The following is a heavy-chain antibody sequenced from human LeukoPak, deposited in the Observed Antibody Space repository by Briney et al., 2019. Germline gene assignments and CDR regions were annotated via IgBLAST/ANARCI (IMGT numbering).Heavy chain of an antibody. CDR2: IYTSGST. V-gene: IGHV4-61*02. CDR1: GGSISSGSYY. CDR3: ARDRYYDSSGPPD. J-gene: IGHJ4*02. Sequence: SETLSLPCTVSGGSISSGSYYWSWIRQPAGKGLEWIGRIYTSGSTNYNPSLKSRVTISVDTSKNQFSLKLRSVTAADTAVYYCARDRYYDSSGPPDWGQGTLVTVSS. D-gene: IGHD3-22*01.